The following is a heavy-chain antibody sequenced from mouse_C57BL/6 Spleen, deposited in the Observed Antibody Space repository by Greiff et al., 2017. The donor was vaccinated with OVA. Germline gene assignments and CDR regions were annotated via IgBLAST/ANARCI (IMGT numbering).Heavy chain of an antibody. V-gene: IGHV2-5*01. CDR1: GFSLTSYG. CDR2: IWRGGST. CDR3: AKGEGNYNYAMDY. Sequence: VQVVESGPGLVQPSQSLSITCTVSGFSLTSYGVHWVRQSPGKGLEWLGVIWRGGSTDYNAAFMSRLSITKDNSKSQVFFKMNSLQADDTAIYYCAKGEGNYNYAMDYWGQGTSVTVSS. J-gene: IGHJ4*01. D-gene: IGHD2-1*01.